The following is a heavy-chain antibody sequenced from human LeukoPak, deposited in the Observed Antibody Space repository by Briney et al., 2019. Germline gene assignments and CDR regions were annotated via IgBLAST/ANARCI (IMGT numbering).Heavy chain of an antibody. CDR3: AWGEVGSSSSVDY. CDR2: INPNSGGT. Sequence: ASVKVSCKASGYTFTGYYIHWVRQAPGQGLEWMGRINPNSGGTNYAQKFQGRVTMTRDTSISTAYMELSSLRSEDTAVYYCAWGEVGSSSSVDYWGQGTLVTVSS. J-gene: IGHJ4*02. V-gene: IGHV1-2*06. CDR1: GYTFTGYY. D-gene: IGHD6-6*01.